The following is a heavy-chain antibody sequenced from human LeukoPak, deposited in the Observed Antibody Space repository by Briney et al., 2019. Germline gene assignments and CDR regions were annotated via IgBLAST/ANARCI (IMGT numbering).Heavy chain of an antibody. V-gene: IGHV1-18*01. CDR2: ISAYNGST. Sequence: ASVKVSCKASGYTFTSYGISWVRQAPGQGLEWMGWISAYNGSTNYAQKLQGRVTMTTDTSTSTAYMELRSLRSDDTAVYYCARDRGYCGGGSCYPTNNFDYWGQGTLVTVSS. CDR1: GYTFTSYG. J-gene: IGHJ4*02. CDR3: ARDRGYCGGGSCYPTNNFDY. D-gene: IGHD2-15*01.